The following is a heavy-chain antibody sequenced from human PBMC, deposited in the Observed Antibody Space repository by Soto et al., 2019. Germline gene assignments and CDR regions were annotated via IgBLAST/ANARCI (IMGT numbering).Heavy chain of an antibody. V-gene: IGHV4-59*01. D-gene: IGHD6-19*01. Sequence: SETLSLTCTVSGGSISSYYWSWIRQPPGKGLEWIGYIYYSGSTNYNPSLKSRVTISVDTSKNQFSLKLSSVTAADTAVYYCARDSSSGWYYLAYWGQGTLVTVSS. J-gene: IGHJ4*02. CDR1: GGSISSYY. CDR3: ARDSSSGWYYLAY. CDR2: IYYSGST.